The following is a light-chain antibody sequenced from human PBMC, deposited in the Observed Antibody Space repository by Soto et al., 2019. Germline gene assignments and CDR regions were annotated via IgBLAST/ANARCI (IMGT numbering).Light chain of an antibody. CDR1: QGISSK. CDR3: QQVKSYPLP. Sequence: DIPMTQSPSTLSGPVADRDTLSCRASQGISSKLAWHQQKPGNAPKLLIYDASTLQGGVPSRFSGSGSGTDFTLTISSLQPEDFATYYCQQVKSYPLPFGQGARLEIK. J-gene: IGKJ5*01. CDR2: DAS. V-gene: IGKV1-9*01.